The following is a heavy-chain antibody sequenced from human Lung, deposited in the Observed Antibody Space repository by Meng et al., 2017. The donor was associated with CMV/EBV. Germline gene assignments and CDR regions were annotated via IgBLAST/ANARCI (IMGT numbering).Heavy chain of an antibody. Sequence: GSLRLXCTASGCPIRSYYWSWIRQPPGKALEWIGYFYYSGSTKYNPSLKSRVTISVDTSKNQFSLKLSSVTDADTAGYDCARGHGGPYVPHLYDYGKDFWGQGXTATVSS. CDR2: FYYSGST. CDR3: ARGHGGPYVPHLYDYGKDF. D-gene: IGHD2-15*01. CDR1: GCPIRSYY. V-gene: IGHV4-59*01. J-gene: IGHJ6*02.